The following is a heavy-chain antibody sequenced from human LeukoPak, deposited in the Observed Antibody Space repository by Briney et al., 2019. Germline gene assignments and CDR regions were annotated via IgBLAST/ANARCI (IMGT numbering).Heavy chain of an antibody. D-gene: IGHD6-13*01. V-gene: IGHV3-33*01. CDR3: ARDREAAADLGY. Sequence: PGGSLRLSCAASGFTFSSCGMHWVRQAPGKGLELVAIIWNDGSNEYYADSVKGRFTISRDNSKNTLYLQMNSLRVEDTAVYYCARDREAAADLGYWGQGTLVTVSS. CDR1: GFTFSSCG. CDR2: IWNDGSNE. J-gene: IGHJ4*02.